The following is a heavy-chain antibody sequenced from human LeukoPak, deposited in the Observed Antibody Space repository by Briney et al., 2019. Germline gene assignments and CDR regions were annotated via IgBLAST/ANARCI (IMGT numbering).Heavy chain of an antibody. V-gene: IGHV3-30*04. J-gene: IGHJ6*02. Sequence: GGSLRLSCAVSGFTFSSYAMHWVRQAPGKGLEWVAVISFDGSNKYYADSVKGRFTISRDNSKNTLYLQMNSLRAEDTAVYYCARDQVLLWFGELSVYYYYGMDVWGQGTTVTVSS. CDR2: ISFDGSNK. D-gene: IGHD3-10*01. CDR1: GFTFSSYA. CDR3: ARDQVLLWFGELSVYYYYGMDV.